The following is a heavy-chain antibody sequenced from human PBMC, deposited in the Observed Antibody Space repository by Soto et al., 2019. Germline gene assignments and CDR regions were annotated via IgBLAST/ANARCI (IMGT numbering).Heavy chain of an antibody. CDR1: GFTFSSYS. V-gene: IGHV3-21*01. J-gene: IGHJ3*02. D-gene: IGHD2-2*01. CDR3: ASDIVVVPAAPRDGFDI. Sequence: EVQLVESGGGLVKPGGSLRLSCAASGFTFSSYSMNWVRQAPGKGLEWVSSISSSSSYIYYADSVKGRFTISSDNAKHSLYLQMNSLRAEDTAVYYCASDIVVVPAAPRDGFDIWGQGTMVTVSS. CDR2: ISSSSSYI.